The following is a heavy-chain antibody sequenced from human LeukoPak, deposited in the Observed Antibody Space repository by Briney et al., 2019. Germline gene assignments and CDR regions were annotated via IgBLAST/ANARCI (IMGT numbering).Heavy chain of an antibody. CDR3: ARGGSYYYDSSGYLYAFDI. Sequence: GGSLRLSCAASGFTVSSNYMSWVRQAPGKGLEWVSVIYSGGSTYYADSVKGRFTISRDNSKNTLYLQMNSLRAEDTAVYYCARGGSYYYDSSGYLYAFDIWGLGTMVTVSS. J-gene: IGHJ3*02. CDR2: IYSGGST. D-gene: IGHD3-22*01. V-gene: IGHV3-53*01. CDR1: GFTVSSNY.